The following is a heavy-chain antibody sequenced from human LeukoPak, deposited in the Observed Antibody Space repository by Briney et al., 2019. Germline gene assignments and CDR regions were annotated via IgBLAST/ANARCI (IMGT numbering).Heavy chain of an antibody. D-gene: IGHD2-8*01. Sequence: PGGSLRLSCAASGFTFSSYAMSWVRQTPGKGLEWVATMDGGGSATYYVDSVKGRFTITRDNAKNSLFLQMNSLRAEDTALYYCANEEWYRFDYWGQGTLVTVSS. V-gene: IGHV3-7*03. CDR1: GFTFSSYA. J-gene: IGHJ4*02. CDR2: MDGGGSAT. CDR3: ANEEWYRFDY.